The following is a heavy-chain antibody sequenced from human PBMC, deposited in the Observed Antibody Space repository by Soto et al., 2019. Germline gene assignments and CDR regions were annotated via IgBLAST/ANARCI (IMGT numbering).Heavy chain of an antibody. CDR2: IIPFLGTT. CDR3: ARDFEYCSSTSCLGPFVY. V-gene: IGHV1-69*13. J-gene: IGHJ4*02. D-gene: IGHD2-2*01. CDR1: GGIFITSG. Sequence: GASVKVSCKTSGGIFITSGLSWVRQAPGQGLEWMGGIIPFLGTTNHAQKFQGRVTITADESTSTAYMELSSLRSEDTAVYYCARDFEYCSSTSCLGPFVYWGQGTLVTVSS.